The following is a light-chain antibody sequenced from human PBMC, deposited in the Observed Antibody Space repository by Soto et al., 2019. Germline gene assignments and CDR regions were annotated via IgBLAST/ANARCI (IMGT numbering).Light chain of an antibody. CDR1: QSVSSN. J-gene: IGKJ1*01. V-gene: IGKV3-20*01. Sequence: EIVMTQSPATLSVSPGERATLSCRASQSVSSNLAWYQHQPGQAPRVLIYGASSRATGIPDRFSGSGSGTDFTLTIRRLEPEDFAVYYCQQYGTSPPWTFGQGTKV. CDR3: QQYGTSPPWT. CDR2: GAS.